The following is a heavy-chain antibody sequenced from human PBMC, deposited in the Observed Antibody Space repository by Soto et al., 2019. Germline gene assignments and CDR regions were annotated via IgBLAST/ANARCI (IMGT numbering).Heavy chain of an antibody. J-gene: IGHJ4*02. D-gene: IGHD4-17*01. Sequence: PSETLSLTCTVSGGSISGYYWSWIRQPPGKGLEWIGYIYYSGSSNYSPPLKSRVTMSVDTSKNQFSLKLSSVTAADTAVYYCARQGRYGDYYFDHWGQGTPVTVSS. V-gene: IGHV4-59*08. CDR2: IYYSGSS. CDR3: ARQGRYGDYYFDH. CDR1: GGSISGYY.